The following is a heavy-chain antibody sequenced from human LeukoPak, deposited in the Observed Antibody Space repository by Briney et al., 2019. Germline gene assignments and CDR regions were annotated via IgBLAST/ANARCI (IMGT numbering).Heavy chain of an antibody. CDR3: ARDTYYYDSSGYTYYFDY. CDR2: IYTSGST. D-gene: IGHD3-22*01. J-gene: IGHJ4*02. CDR1: GGSISSYY. V-gene: IGHV4-4*07. Sequence: SETLSLTCTVAGGSISSYYWSWIRQPAGKGLEWIGRIYTSGSTNYNPSPKSRVTMSVDASKNQFSLKLSSVTAADTAVYYCARDTYYYDSSGYTYYFDYWGQGTLVTVSS.